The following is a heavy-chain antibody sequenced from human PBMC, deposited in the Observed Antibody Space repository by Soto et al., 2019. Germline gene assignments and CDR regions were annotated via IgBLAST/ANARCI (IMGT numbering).Heavy chain of an antibody. CDR3: ARQQWYSSIWYVYYYYGMDV. J-gene: IGHJ6*02. V-gene: IGHV1-2*02. D-gene: IGHD6-13*01. CDR2: INPNSGGT. CDR1: GYTFTGYY. Sequence: GASVKVSCKASGYTFTGYYMRWVRQAPGQGLEWMGWINPNSGGTNYAQKFQGRVTMTRDTSISTAYMELSRLRSDDTAVYYCARQQWYSSIWYVYYYYGMDVWGPGTTVTVSS.